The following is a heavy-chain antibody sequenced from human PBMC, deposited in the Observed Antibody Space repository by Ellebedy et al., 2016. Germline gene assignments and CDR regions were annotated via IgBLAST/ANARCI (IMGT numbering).Heavy chain of an antibody. CDR3: VKTFQQWLLLDY. D-gene: IGHD5-18*01. J-gene: IGHJ4*02. CDR1: GFTFSNRA. Sequence: GESLKISCSASGFTFSNRAMHWVRQAPGKGLEYVSVISANGGRTHYADSVKGRFTISRDNSKNTLYLQMSSLRTEDTAVYYCVKTFQQWLLLDYWGQGTRVTVSS. V-gene: IGHV3-64D*06. CDR2: ISANGGRT.